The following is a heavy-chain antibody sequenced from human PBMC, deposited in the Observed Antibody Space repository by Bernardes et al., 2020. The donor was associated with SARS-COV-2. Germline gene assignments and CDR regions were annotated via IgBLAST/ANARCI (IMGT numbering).Heavy chain of an antibody. CDR3: ARAGASTTVTGTCIDY. J-gene: IGHJ4*02. CDR2: ISSSGSTI. V-gene: IGHV3-48*03. D-gene: IGHD4-17*01. CDR1: GFTFSSYE. Sequence: GGSLRLSCAASGFTFSSYEMNWVRQAPGKGLEWVSYISSSGSTIYYADSVKGRFTISRDNAKNSLYLQMNSLRAEDTAVYYCARAGASTTVTGTCIDYWGQGTLVTVSS.